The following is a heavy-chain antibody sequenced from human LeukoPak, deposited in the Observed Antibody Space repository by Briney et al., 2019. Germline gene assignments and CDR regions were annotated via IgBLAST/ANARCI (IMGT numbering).Heavy chain of an antibody. CDR1: GFTFSSYA. CDR3: ARDQRCSGGSCYPGFDY. J-gene: IGHJ4*02. CDR2: ISYDGSNK. D-gene: IGHD2-15*01. Sequence: GGSLRLSCAASGFTFSSYAMHWVRQAPVKGLEWVAVISYDGSNKYYADSVKGRFTISRDNSKNTLYLQMNSLRAEDTAVYYCARDQRCSGGSCYPGFDYWGQGTLVTVSS. V-gene: IGHV3-30*04.